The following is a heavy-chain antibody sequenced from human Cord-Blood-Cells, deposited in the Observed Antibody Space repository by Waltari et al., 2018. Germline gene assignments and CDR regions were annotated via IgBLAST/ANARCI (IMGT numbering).Heavy chain of an antibody. CDR3: ARDCTGGVCYNY. CDR1: GLTFSSYS. V-gene: IGHV3-21*01. CDR2: ISRSSSYI. D-gene: IGHD2-8*02. Sequence: EVQLVESGGGMVKPGGSLRLSCAASGLTFSSYSLNWVRQAPGKGVVWVTSISRSSSYIYYASSGKVRFTISRDNAKNSLYLQMNSLIAEDTAVYYCARDCTGGVCYNYWGQGTLVTVSS. J-gene: IGHJ4*02.